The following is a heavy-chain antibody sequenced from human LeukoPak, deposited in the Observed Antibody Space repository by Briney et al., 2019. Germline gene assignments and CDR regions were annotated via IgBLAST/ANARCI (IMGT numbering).Heavy chain of an antibody. J-gene: IGHJ6*02. CDR2: IKQDGSEK. CDR3: AREVVVAAEHRDYYYGMDV. D-gene: IGHD2-15*01. CDR1: GFTFSSYW. Sequence: PGGSLRLSCAASGFTFSSYWMSWVRQAPGKGLEWKANIKQDGSEKYYVDSVKGRFTISRDNAKNSLYLQMNSLRAEDTAVYYCAREVVVAAEHRDYYYGMDVWGQGTTVTVSS. V-gene: IGHV3-7*01.